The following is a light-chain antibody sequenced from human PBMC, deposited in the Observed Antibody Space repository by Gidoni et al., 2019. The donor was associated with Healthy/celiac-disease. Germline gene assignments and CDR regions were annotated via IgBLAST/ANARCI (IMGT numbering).Light chain of an antibody. Sequence: SYELTQPPSVSVSPGQTASITCSGDNLGDKYACWYQQKPGQSPVLVIYQESKRPSGSPERFSGSNSGNTATLTISGTQAMDEADYYCQAWDSSGVFGGGTKLTVL. CDR3: QAWDSSGV. J-gene: IGLJ2*01. V-gene: IGLV3-1*01. CDR1: NLGDKY. CDR2: QES.